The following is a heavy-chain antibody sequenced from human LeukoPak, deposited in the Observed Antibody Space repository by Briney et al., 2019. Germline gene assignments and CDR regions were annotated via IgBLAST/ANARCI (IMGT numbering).Heavy chain of an antibody. CDR3: ARELRNIGEYYFDY. V-gene: IGHV4-4*07. J-gene: IGHJ4*02. CDR1: TVNHYH. Sequence: KPSETLSLTCSVDTVNHYHWNWVRQSAGTGLEWIGRVHTTSGNTFANPSLWGRVTVSIDTTKNEFLLQLTSMTAADTAVHHCARELRNIGEYYFDYWGQGVPVTVSS. CDR2: VHTTSGNT. D-gene: IGHD1-14*01.